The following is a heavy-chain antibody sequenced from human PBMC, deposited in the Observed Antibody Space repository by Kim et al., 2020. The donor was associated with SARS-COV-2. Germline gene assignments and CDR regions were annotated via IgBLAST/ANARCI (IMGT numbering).Heavy chain of an antibody. D-gene: IGHD5-18*01. CDR2: NK. CDR3: AKDPGYSYGT. J-gene: IGHJ5*02. V-gene: IGHV3-30*02. Sequence: NKYYADSVRGRFTISRDNSKSTLYMEMNSLRAKDTAVYYCAKDPGYSYGTWGQGTLVTVSS.